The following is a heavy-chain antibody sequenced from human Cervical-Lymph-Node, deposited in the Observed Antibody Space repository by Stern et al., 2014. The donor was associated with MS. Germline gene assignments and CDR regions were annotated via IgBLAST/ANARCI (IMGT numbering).Heavy chain of an antibody. CDR2: IIAYNGNT. V-gene: IGHV1-18*01. D-gene: IGHD2-15*01. Sequence: QVQLVESGAEVKKPGASVKVSCKASGYTFTSYGISWVRQAPGQGLEWMGWIIAYNGNTNESQKLQVRVTMTTDTSSSTADMELRSLRSDDTAVYYCARGLLGSENAFYIWGQGTMVTVSS. J-gene: IGHJ3*02. CDR1: GYTFTSYG. CDR3: ARGLLGSENAFYI.